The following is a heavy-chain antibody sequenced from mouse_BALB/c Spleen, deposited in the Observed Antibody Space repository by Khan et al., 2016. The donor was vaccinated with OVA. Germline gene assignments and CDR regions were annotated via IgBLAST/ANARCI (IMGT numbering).Heavy chain of an antibody. V-gene: IGHV3-2*02. D-gene: IGHD2-4*01. CDR3: ARKDYYDYDPFPY. Sequence: EVQLVESGPGLVKPSQSLSLTCTVSGYSITSEYAWNWIRQFPGNKLEWMGYINYSGNTRFNPSLKSRTSITRDTSKNQFFLQLNSVNTEDTATYYCARKDYYDYDPFPYWGQGTLVTVSA. J-gene: IGHJ3*01. CDR2: INYSGNT. CDR1: GYSITSEYA.